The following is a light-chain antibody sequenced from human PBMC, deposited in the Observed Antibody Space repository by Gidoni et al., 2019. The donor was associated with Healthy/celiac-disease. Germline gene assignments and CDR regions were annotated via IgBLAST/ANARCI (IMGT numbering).Light chain of an antibody. J-gene: IGLJ2*01. Sequence: QPVLTQPPSVSAAPGQKVTISCSGSSSNIGNNYVSWYQQLPGTAPKLLIYDHNKRPSGIPDRFSGSKSGTSATLGITGLQTGDEADYYCGTWDSRLSVVVFGGGTKLTVL. CDR2: DHN. V-gene: IGLV1-51*01. CDR1: SSNIGNNY. CDR3: GTWDSRLSVVV.